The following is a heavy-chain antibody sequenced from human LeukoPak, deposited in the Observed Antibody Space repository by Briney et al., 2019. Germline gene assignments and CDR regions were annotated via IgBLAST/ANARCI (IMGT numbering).Heavy chain of an antibody. CDR2: ISGSGGST. J-gene: IGHJ4*02. Sequence: GGSLRLSCAASGFTFSSYAMSWARQAPGKALVWVSAISGSGGSTYYADSVKGRFTISRDNSKNTLYMQMNSLRAEDTAVYYFFKQKTAYEILTGYSYFDYWGQGTLVTVSS. CDR1: GFTFSSYA. CDR3: FKQKTAYEILTGYSYFDY. D-gene: IGHD3-9*01. V-gene: IGHV3-23*01.